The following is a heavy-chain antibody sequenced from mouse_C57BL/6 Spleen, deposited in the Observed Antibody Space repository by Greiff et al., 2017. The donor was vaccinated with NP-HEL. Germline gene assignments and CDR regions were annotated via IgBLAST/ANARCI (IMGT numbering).Heavy chain of an antibody. Sequence: DVMLVESGGGLVKPGGSLKLSCAASGFTFSDYGMHWVRQAPEKGLEWVAYISSGSSTIYYADTVKGRFTISRDNAKNTLFLQMTSLRSEDTAMYYCARMRWLLDYWGQGTTLTVSS. CDR1: GFTFSDYG. D-gene: IGHD2-3*01. V-gene: IGHV5-17*01. CDR2: ISSGSSTI. J-gene: IGHJ2*01. CDR3: ARMRWLLDY.